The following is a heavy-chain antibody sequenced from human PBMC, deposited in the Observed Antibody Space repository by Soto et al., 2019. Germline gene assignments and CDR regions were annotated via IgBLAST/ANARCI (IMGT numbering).Heavy chain of an antibody. D-gene: IGHD6-19*01. J-gene: IGHJ6*02. CDR3: AHIRYSSPMGYYYGMDV. V-gene: IGHV1-69*13. CDR1: RVAFSKFI. Sequence: SVKVSCKASRVAFSKFIVTWVRQAPGLGLEWVGGIIPIFGTANYAQKLQGRVTITADESTSTSYMEVNNLRSEDTAVYYCAHIRYSSPMGYYYGMDVWGQGTTVTVSS. CDR2: IIPIFGTA.